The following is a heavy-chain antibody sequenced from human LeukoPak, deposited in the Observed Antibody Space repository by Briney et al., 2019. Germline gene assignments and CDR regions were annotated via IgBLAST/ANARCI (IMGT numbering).Heavy chain of an antibody. D-gene: IGHD3-10*01. J-gene: IGHJ6*02. CDR2: ISSSSSYI. CDR1: GFTFSSYS. CDR3: ARGRFELYGSGSYNHYYYGMDV. V-gene: IGHV3-21*01. Sequence: KSGGSLRLSCAASGFTFSSYSMNWVRQAPGKGLEWVSSISSSSSYIYYADSVKGRFTISRDNAKNSLYLQMNSLRAEDTAVYYCARGRFELYGSGSYNHYYYGMDVWGQGTTVTVSS.